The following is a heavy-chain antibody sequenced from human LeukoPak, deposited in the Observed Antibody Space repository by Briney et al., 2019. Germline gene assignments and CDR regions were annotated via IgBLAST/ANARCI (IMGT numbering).Heavy chain of an antibody. D-gene: IGHD6-6*01. J-gene: IGHJ4*02. CDR2: IIPIFGTA. CDR1: GGTFSSYA. Sequence: ASMKVSCKASGGTFSSYAISWVRQAPGQGLEWMGGIIPIFGTANYAQKFQGRVTITTDESTSTAYMELSSLRSEDTAVYYCARGPQAARTFFDYWGQGTLITVSS. V-gene: IGHV1-69*05. CDR3: ARGPQAARTFFDY.